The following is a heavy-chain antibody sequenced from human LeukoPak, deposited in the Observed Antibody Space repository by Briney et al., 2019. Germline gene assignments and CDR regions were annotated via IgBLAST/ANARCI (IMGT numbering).Heavy chain of an antibody. Sequence: GGSLRLSCAASGFTFRGYWMHWVRQAPREGLVWVSRIKGDGSAASYADSVKGRFTISRDNAKNTLYLQMNSLRAEDTAVYYCARGPSYYDSSGYYYVDYWGQGTLVTVSS. J-gene: IGHJ4*02. D-gene: IGHD3-22*01. CDR3: ARGPSYYDSSGYYYVDY. CDR1: GFTFRGYW. CDR2: IKGDGSAA. V-gene: IGHV3-74*01.